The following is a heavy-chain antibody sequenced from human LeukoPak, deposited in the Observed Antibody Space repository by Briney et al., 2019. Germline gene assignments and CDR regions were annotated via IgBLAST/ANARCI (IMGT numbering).Heavy chain of an antibody. CDR1: GFTFSSYG. V-gene: IGHV3-33*01. D-gene: IGHD6-19*01. CDR3: ARDTYSSGWSPTAGAFDY. CDR2: IWYDGSNK. J-gene: IGHJ4*02. Sequence: GGSVRLSCAASGFTFSSYGMHWVRQAPGKGLEWGAVIWYDGSNKYYADSVKGRFTISRDNSKNTLYLQMNSLRAEDTAVYYCARDTYSSGWSPTAGAFDYWGQGTLVTVSS.